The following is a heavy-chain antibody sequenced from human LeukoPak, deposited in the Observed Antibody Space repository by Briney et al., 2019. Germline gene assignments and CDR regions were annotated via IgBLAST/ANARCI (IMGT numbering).Heavy chain of an antibody. V-gene: IGHV4-34*01. Sequence: PSETLSLTCAVYGGSFSGYYWSWIRQPPGKGLEWIGEINHSGSTNYNPSLKSRVTISVDTSKNQVSLTVNSVTAADTAVYYCARLSSTLYYSMDVWGPGTAVTVSS. CDR1: GGSFSGYY. CDR2: INHSGST. J-gene: IGHJ6*02. D-gene: IGHD6-6*01. CDR3: ARLSSTLYYSMDV.